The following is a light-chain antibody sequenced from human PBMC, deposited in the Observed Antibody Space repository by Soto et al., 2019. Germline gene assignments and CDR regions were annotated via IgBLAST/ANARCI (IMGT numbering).Light chain of an antibody. Sequence: ALTQPASVSGSPGQSITLSCTGTSSDVGGYNYVSWYQQHPGKAPKLMIYEVSNRPSGVSNRFSGSKSGNTASLTISGLQAEDEADYYCNSYASSGTLVFGTGTKVTV. CDR1: SSDVGGYNY. J-gene: IGLJ1*01. V-gene: IGLV2-14*01. CDR3: NSYASSGTLV. CDR2: EVS.